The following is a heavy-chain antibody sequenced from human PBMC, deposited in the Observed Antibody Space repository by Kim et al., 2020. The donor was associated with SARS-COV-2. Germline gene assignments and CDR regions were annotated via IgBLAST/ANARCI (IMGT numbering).Heavy chain of an antibody. J-gene: IGHJ3*02. V-gene: IGHV3-30*04. CDR3: ARDHIAAAGTGEVFDAFDI. CDR2: ISYDGSNK. Sequence: GGSLRLSCAASGFTFSSYAMHWVRQAPGKGLEWVAVISYDGSNKYYADSVKGRFTISRDNSKNTLYLQMNSLRAEDTAVYYCARDHIAAAGTGEVFDAFDIWGQGTMVTVSS. D-gene: IGHD6-13*01. CDR1: GFTFSSYA.